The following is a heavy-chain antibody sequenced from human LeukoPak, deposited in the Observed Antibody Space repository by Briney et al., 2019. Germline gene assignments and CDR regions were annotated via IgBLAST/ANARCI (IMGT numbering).Heavy chain of an antibody. V-gene: IGHV3-64D*09. Sequence: GGSLRLSCSASGFTFSYDFMHWVRQAPGKGLEYVSAISDSGGSTYYADSVKGRFTISRDNSKNTLYLQMSSLRAEDTAVYFCVRGYSFGPYGMDVWGQGTTVTVSS. CDR3: VRGYSFGPYGMDV. CDR1: GFTFSYDF. J-gene: IGHJ6*02. CDR2: ISDSGGST. D-gene: IGHD2-15*01.